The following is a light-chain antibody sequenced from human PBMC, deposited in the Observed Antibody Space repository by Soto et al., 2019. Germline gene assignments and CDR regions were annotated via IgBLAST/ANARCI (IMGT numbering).Light chain of an antibody. CDR3: CSYAGSYAWV. CDR2: DVS. J-gene: IGLJ3*02. Sequence: QSLLTQPRSVSGSPGQSVTISCTGTSSDVGGYNYVSWYQQHPVKAPKLMIYDVSKRPSGVPDRFSGSKSGNTASLTISGLQAEDEADYYCCSYAGSYAWVFGGGTKVTVL. CDR1: SSDVGGYNY. V-gene: IGLV2-11*01.